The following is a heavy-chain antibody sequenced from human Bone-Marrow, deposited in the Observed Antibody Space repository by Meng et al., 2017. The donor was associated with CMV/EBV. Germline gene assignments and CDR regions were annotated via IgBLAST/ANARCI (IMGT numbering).Heavy chain of an antibody. D-gene: IGHD2-15*01. CDR3: ARDPFEGYCSGGSCPGWYFDL. CDR1: GFTFSSYS. CDR2: ISSSSSYI. Sequence: GESLKISCAASGFTFSSYSMNWVRQAPGKGLEWVSSISSSSSYIYYADSVKGRFTISRENAKNSLYLQMNSLRAEDTAVYYCARDPFEGYCSGGSCPGWYFDLWGRGTLVTVSS. V-gene: IGHV3-21*01. J-gene: IGHJ2*01.